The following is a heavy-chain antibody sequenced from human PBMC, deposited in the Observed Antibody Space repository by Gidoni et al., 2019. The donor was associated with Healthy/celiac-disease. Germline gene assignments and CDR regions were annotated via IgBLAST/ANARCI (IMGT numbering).Heavy chain of an antibody. CDR3: ARGASGSPGD. CDR2: INPNSGGT. Sequence: QVQLVQSGAEVKKPGASVKVSCKASGYTFTGYYMHWVRQAPGQGREWRGWINPNSGGTNYAQKVQGRVTMTRDTSISTAYMELSRLRSDDTAVYYCARGASGSPGDWGQGTLVTVSS. D-gene: IGHD1-26*01. CDR1: GYTFTGYY. V-gene: IGHV1-2*02. J-gene: IGHJ4*02.